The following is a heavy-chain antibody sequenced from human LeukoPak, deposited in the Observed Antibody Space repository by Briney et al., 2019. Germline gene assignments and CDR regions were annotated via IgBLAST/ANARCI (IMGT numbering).Heavy chain of an antibody. V-gene: IGHV3-43*02. D-gene: IGHD3-10*01. Sequence: GGSLRLSCAASGFTFDDYAMHWVRQAPGKCLEWVSLISGDGGSTYYADSVKGRFTISRDNIKNSLYLQMNSLRTEDTALYYCAKDTEMYYYGSGSLVDYWGQGTLVTVSS. J-gene: IGHJ4*02. CDR3: AKDTEMYYYGSGSLVDY. CDR1: GFTFDDYA. CDR2: ISGDGGST.